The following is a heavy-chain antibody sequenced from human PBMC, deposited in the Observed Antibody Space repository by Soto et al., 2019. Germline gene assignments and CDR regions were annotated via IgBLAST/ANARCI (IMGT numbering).Heavy chain of an antibody. Sequence: EVQLLESGGGLVQPGGSLRLSCAASEFTFSNYAVTWVRQPPGKGLEWVSTISGSGSETYYADSVKGRFTISRDNSENTLYLQMNSLRAEDTAVYYCAKANNYGSGSYYSNFHCWGQGTLVTVSS. D-gene: IGHD3-10*01. CDR1: EFTFSNYA. CDR3: AKANNYGSGSYYSNFHC. J-gene: IGHJ4*02. CDR2: ISGSGSET. V-gene: IGHV3-23*01.